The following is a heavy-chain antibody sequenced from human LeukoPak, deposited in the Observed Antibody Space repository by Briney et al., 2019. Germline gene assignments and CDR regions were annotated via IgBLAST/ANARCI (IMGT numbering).Heavy chain of an antibody. CDR1: GYTFTSYG. CDR2: ISAYNGNT. D-gene: IGHD2-2*01. CDR3: ARTLPAATLNWFDP. Sequence: GASVKVSCKASGYTFTSYGISWVRQAPGQGLEWMGWISAYNGNTNYAQKLQGRVAMTTDTSTSTAYMELRSLRSDDTAVYYCARTLPAATLNWFDPWGQGTLVTVSS. V-gene: IGHV1-18*01. J-gene: IGHJ5*02.